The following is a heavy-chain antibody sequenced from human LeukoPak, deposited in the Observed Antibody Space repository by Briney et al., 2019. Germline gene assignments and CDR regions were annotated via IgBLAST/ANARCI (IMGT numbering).Heavy chain of an antibody. V-gene: IGHV3-30*04. CDR2: ISYDGSNK. CDR3: ARLSGDLLGDY. D-gene: IGHD2-21*02. Sequence: GGSLRLSCAASGFTFSSYAMHWVRQAPGKGLEWVAVISYDGSNKYYADSVKGRFTISRDNSKNTLYLQMNSLRAEDTAVYYCARLSGDLLGDYWGQGTQVTVSS. J-gene: IGHJ4*02. CDR1: GFTFSSYA.